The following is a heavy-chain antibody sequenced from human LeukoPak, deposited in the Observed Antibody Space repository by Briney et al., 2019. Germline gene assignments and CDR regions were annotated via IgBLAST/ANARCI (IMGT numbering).Heavy chain of an antibody. V-gene: IGHV4-59*13. CDR1: GGAINSYY. Sequence: SETLSLTCTVSGGAINSYYWSWIRQPPGRGLEWIGSIHYSGSTSYNPSLRSRVTISVDKSKNQFFLKLSSVTATDTAVYYCASRVHSSSWSSYFDYWGQETLVTVSS. CDR3: ASRVHSSSWSSYFDY. CDR2: IHYSGST. J-gene: IGHJ4*02. D-gene: IGHD6-13*01.